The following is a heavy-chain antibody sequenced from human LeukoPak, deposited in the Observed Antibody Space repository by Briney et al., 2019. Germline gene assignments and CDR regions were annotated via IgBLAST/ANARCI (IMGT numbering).Heavy chain of an antibody. Sequence: PSETLSLTCAVYGGSFRGYYWSWIRQPPGKGLEWIGEINHSGSTNYNPSLKSRVTISVDTSKNQFSLKLSSVTAADTAVYYCARAKTSPRGYSYGYMYWGQGTLVTVSS. D-gene: IGHD5-18*01. CDR3: ARAKTSPRGYSYGYMY. J-gene: IGHJ4*02. CDR1: GGSFRGYY. V-gene: IGHV4-34*01. CDR2: INHSGST.